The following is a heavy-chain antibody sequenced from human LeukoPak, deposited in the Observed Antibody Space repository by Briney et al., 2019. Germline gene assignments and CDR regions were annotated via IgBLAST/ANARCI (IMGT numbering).Heavy chain of an antibody. D-gene: IGHD3-9*01. CDR2: ISSSSNYI. Sequence: GGSLRLSCAATGFTFSSDSMNWVRQAPGKGLEWVSSISSSSNYIFYADSVKGRFTISRDNSKNTLYLQMNSLRAEDTAVYYCAKEWGHYDILTGYLNWGQGTLVTVSS. CDR3: AKEWGHYDILTGYLN. J-gene: IGHJ4*02. V-gene: IGHV3-21*01. CDR1: GFTFSSDS.